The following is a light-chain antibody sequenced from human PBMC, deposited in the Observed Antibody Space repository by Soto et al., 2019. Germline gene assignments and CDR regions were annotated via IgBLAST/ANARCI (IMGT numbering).Light chain of an antibody. V-gene: IGKV1-5*03. CDR2: QAS. CDR3: QHYNSYSEA. Sequence: DIQMTQSPSTLSGSVGDRVTIACRASRSLQTWLAWYQQKPGQAPKLLMYQASSLESGVPSRFSASGSGTEFTLTISSLQPDDFATYYCQHYNSYSEAFGQGTKVDIK. CDR1: RSLQTW. J-gene: IGKJ1*01.